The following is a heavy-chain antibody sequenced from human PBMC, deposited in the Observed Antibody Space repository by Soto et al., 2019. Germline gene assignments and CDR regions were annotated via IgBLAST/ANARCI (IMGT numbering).Heavy chain of an antibody. D-gene: IGHD5-12*01. Sequence: QVQLVQSGAEVKKPGSSVKVSCKTSGGTFSNDIITWVRQAPGQGLEWMGRIIPPLDIANYAQKFQGRVTITADKSTSTAYRELNRLRSEDTAVYYCARDSPIGSTFSGYDAIDYWGQGTLVTVSS. CDR1: GGTFSNDI. J-gene: IGHJ4*02. CDR2: IIPPLDIA. CDR3: ARDSPIGSTFSGYDAIDY. V-gene: IGHV1-69*08.